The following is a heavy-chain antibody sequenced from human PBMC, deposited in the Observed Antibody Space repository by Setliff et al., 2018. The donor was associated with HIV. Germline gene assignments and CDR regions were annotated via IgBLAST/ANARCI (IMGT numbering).Heavy chain of an antibody. D-gene: IGHD6-19*01. J-gene: IGHJ4*02. CDR3: AREVRVAVAGLGY. CDR2: INAGNGNT. CDR1: GYTFTSYA. V-gene: IGHV1-3*01. Sequence: GASVKVSCKASGYTFTSYAMHWVRQAPGQRLEWMGWINAGNGNTKYSQKFQGRVTITRDTSASTAYMELSSLRSEDTAVYYCAREVRVAVAGLGYWGQGTLVTVSS.